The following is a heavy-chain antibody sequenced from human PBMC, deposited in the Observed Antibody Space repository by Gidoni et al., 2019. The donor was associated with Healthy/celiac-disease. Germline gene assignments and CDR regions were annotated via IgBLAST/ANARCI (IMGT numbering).Heavy chain of an antibody. CDR1: GLTFSSYA. D-gene: IGHD3-10*01. J-gene: IGHJ4*02. CDR3: AKDPSFTVYYGSGSQGY. CDR2: ISGSGGST. V-gene: IGHV3-23*01. Sequence: EVQLLESAGGLVQPGGSLRLSWAASGLTFSSYAMGWVRQAPGKALEWVSAISGSGGSTYYADAVKGRFTIARDNSKNTLYLQMNSLRAEDTAVYYCAKDPSFTVYYGSGSQGYWGQGTLVTVSS.